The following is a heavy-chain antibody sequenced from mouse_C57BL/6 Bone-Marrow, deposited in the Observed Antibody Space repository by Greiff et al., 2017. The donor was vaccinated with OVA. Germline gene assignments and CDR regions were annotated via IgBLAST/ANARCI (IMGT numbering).Heavy chain of an antibody. D-gene: IGHD3-2*02. CDR3: ARRGSSGYLFYFDY. J-gene: IGHJ2*01. CDR2: IHPNSGST. Sequence: QVQLQQSGAELVKPGASVKLSCKASGYTFTSYWMHWVKQRPGQGLEWIGMIHPNSGSTNYNEKFKSKATLTVDKSSSTAYMQLSSLTSEDSAVYYCARRGSSGYLFYFDYWGQGTTLTVSS. V-gene: IGHV1-64*01. CDR1: GYTFTSYW.